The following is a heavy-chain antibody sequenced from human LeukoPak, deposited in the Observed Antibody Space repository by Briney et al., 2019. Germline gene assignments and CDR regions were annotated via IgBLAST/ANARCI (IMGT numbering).Heavy chain of an antibody. D-gene: IGHD3/OR15-3a*01. CDR3: ARRAYGTGFDY. V-gene: IGHV4-39*01. J-gene: IGHJ4*02. Sequence: SETLSLTXTVSGGSISSSPYWWSWIRQPPGKGLEWIGTIYFSGSTFYHPSLEGRVSISADRSKNQFSLKLASVTAADTAVYYCARRAYGTGFDYWGQGTVVTVSS. CDR2: IYFSGST. CDR1: GGSISSSPYW.